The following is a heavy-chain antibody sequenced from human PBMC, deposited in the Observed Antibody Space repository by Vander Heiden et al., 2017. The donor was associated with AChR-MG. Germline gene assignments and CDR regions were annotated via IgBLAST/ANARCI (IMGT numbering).Heavy chain of an antibody. CDR3: ARDHWFGGRSYYYGMDV. CDR1: GFTVSSNY. V-gene: IGHV3-53*02. Sequence: EVQLVETGGGLIQPGGSLRLPCAASGFTVSSNYMSWVRQAPGKGLEWVSVIYSGGSTYYADSVKGRFTISRDNSKNTLYLQMNSLRAEDTAVYYCARDHWFGGRSYYYGMDVWGQGTTVTVSS. J-gene: IGHJ6*02. CDR2: IYSGGST. D-gene: IGHD3-10*01.